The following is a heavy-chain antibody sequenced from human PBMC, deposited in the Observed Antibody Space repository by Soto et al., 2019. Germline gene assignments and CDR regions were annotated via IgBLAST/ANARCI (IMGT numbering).Heavy chain of an antibody. V-gene: IGHV4-30-4*01. D-gene: IGHD3-10*01. Sequence: PSETLSLTCTVSGGSISSGDYYWSWIRQPPGKGLEWIGYIYYSGSTYYNPSLKSRVNISVDTSKNQFSLKLSSVTAADTAVYYCARVGGFGATTIDYWGQGTLVTVS. CDR3: ARVGGFGATTIDY. CDR1: GGSISSGDYY. CDR2: IYYSGST. J-gene: IGHJ4*02.